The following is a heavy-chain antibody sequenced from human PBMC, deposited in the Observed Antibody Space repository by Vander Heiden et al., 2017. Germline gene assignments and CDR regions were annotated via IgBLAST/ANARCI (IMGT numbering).Heavy chain of an antibody. Sequence: DVELAESRGGLVRPGGSLTLPCSATEFPVSSYGMTLVRQAPGKGLEWVSSISRTGNYIYYADSVKGRFTISRDNAKNSVFLQMNSLRAEDTAVYYCARDRAGTNYFQHWGQGTLITVS. CDR3: ARDRAGTNYFQH. V-gene: IGHV3-21*02. CDR2: ISRTGNYI. J-gene: IGHJ1*01. D-gene: IGHD3-10*01. CDR1: EFPVSSYG.